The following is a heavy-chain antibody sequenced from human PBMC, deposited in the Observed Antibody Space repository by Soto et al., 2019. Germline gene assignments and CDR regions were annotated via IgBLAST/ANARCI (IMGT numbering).Heavy chain of an antibody. D-gene: IGHD1-26*01. CDR3: VWVGVGATSYFGYFYY. CDR2: TRHDGSNT. CDR1: GFNFGGYG. J-gene: IGHJ4*02. V-gene: IGHV3-30*02. Sequence: QVQLVESGGGVVQPGRSLRLSCAASGFNFGGYGMHWVRQAPGKGLEWVAITRHDGSNTYYADSVRGRFTISRDNSKNILHPRINSLAAEATAAYYCVWVGVGATSYFGYFYYCGQGTLISVSS.